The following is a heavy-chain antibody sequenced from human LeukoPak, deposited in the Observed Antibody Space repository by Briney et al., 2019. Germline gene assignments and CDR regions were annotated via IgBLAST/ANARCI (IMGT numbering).Heavy chain of an antibody. V-gene: IGHV4-34*01. CDR2: INHSGST. D-gene: IGHD1-26*01. J-gene: IGHJ4*02. CDR3: ARGGIVGATTFDFDY. CDR1: GGSFSGYY. Sequence: SETLSLTCAVYGGSFSGYYWSWIRQPPGKGLEWIGEINHSGSTNYNPSLKSRVTISVDTSKNQFSLKLSSVTAADTAVYYCARGGIVGATTFDFDYWGRGTLVTVSS.